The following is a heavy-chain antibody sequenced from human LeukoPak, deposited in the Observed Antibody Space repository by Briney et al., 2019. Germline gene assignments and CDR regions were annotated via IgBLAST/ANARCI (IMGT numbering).Heavy chain of an antibody. CDR3: ARDWRISDSGSYLVWFDP. D-gene: IGHD1-26*01. J-gene: IGHJ5*02. Sequence: SETLSLTCTVSGGSISSSSYYWGWIRQPPGKGLEWIGSIYYSGSTYYNPSLKSRVTISVDTSKNQFSLKLSSVTAADTAVYYCARDWRISDSGSYLVWFDPWGQGTLVTVSS. V-gene: IGHV4-39*07. CDR1: GGSISSSSYY. CDR2: IYYSGST.